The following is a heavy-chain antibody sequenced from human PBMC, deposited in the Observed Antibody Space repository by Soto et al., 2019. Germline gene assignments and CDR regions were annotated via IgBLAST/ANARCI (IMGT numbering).Heavy chain of an antibody. CDR3: ARMSHFYDKWYFDL. J-gene: IGHJ2*01. CDR1: GASINNNDYY. Sequence: QLQESGPGLVKPSQTLSLTCTVSGASINNNDYYWSWIRQPPGKGLEWIGYVYYSGTTDYIPSLKSRLYMSTDKSQTEFTLQLNYVTVADTASYYCARMSHFYDKWYFDLWGSGTLVTVSS. V-gene: IGHV4-30-4*01. D-gene: IGHD3-22*01. CDR2: VYYSGTT.